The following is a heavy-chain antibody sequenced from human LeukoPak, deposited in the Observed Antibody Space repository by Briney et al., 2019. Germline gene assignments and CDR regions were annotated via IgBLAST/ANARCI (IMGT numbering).Heavy chain of an antibody. CDR3: ARAAENYGGNGVYFDY. CDR1: GGSISSSSYY. Sequence: SETLSLTCTVSGGSISSSSYYWSWIRQPPGKGLEWIGYIYYSGSTNYNPSLKSRVTISVDTSKNQFSLKLSSVTAADTAVYYCARAAENYGGNGVYFDYWGQGTLVTVSS. CDR2: IYYSGST. D-gene: IGHD4-23*01. V-gene: IGHV4-61*01. J-gene: IGHJ4*02.